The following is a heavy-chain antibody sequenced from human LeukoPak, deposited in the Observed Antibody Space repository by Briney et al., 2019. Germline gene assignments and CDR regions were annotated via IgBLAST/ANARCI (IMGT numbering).Heavy chain of an antibody. CDR3: ARDYYGSGRHDY. CDR1: GFTFGSYA. D-gene: IGHD3-10*01. J-gene: IGHJ4*02. CDR2: ISYDGSNK. V-gene: IGHV3-30*04. Sequence: GGSLRLSCAASGFTFGSYAMHWVRQAPGKGLEWVAVISYDGSNKYYADSVKGRFTISRDNSKNTLYLQMNSLRAEDTAVYYCARDYYGSGRHDYWGQGTLVTVSS.